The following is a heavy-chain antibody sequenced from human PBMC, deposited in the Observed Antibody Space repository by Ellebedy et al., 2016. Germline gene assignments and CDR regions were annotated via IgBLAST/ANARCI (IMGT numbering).Heavy chain of an antibody. J-gene: IGHJ6*02. CDR1: GYTFSSYG. D-gene: IGHD2-15*01. CDR3: ARDGPRGGSSTHYYYYGMDV. CDR2: IWYDGSNK. Sequence: GGSLRLSXAASGYTFSSYGMHWVRQAPGKGLEWVAVIWYDGSNKYYADSVKGRFTISRDNSKNTLYLQMNSLRAEDTAVYYCARDGPRGGSSTHYYYYGMDVWGQGTTVTVSS. V-gene: IGHV3-33*01.